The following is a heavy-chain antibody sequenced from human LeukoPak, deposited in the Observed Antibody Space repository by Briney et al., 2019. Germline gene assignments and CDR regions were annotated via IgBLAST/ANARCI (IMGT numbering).Heavy chain of an antibody. CDR1: GGSISSGDYY. D-gene: IGHD5-24*01. CDR2: VYYSGST. CDR3: ARLRDGRWLLEY. J-gene: IGHJ4*02. V-gene: IGHV4-39*01. Sequence: SETLSLTCTVSGGSISSGDYYWAWIRQPPGKGLEWVASVYYSGSTYYSPSLKSRVTISRDTTKNQFSLRLSSVTAADTAVYYCARLRDGRWLLEYWGQGTLVTVSS.